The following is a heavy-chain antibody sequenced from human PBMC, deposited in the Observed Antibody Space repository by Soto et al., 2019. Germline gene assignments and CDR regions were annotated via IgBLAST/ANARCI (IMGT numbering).Heavy chain of an antibody. J-gene: IGHJ1*01. Sequence: QVQLVQSGAEVKKPGASVRVSCKPSGYNLTNYAIHGLLRAAGQSLEWVALIDPGSGRAPYSQKVPGRIIVNRDNSAHNFCLGLSSLQSEERGVYFCTRYLNGGNPVDYWGQGALVTCSS. CDR2: IDPGSGRA. CDR3: TRYLNGGNPVDY. CDR1: GYNLTNYA. V-gene: IGHV1-3*01. D-gene: IGHD2-8*01.